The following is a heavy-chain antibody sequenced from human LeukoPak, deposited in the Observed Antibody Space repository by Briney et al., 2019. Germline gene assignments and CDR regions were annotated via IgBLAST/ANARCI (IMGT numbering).Heavy chain of an antibody. V-gene: IGHV4-59*01. CDR1: GGSISNYY. CDR3: ARGYDIDV. Sequence: SETLSLTRTVSGGSISNYYWSWIRQPPGKALEWIGCIYYTGTTKYNPSLKSRATISLDTSKSQFSLKLTSVTAADTALFFCARGYDIDVWGQGTTVTVSS. CDR2: IYYTGTT. J-gene: IGHJ6*02.